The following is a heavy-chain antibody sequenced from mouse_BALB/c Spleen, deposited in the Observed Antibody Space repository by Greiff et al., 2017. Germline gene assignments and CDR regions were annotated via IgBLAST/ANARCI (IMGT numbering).Heavy chain of an antibody. J-gene: IGHJ4*01. V-gene: IGHV3-2*02. CDR3: ARYGNRLREGAMDY. CDR1: GYSITSDYA. Sequence: EVQRVESGPGLVKPSQSLSLTCTVTGYSITSDYAWNWIRQFPGNKLEWMGYISYGGSTSYNPSLKSRISITRDTSKNQFFLQLNSVTTEDTATYYCARYGNRLREGAMDYWGQGTSVTVSS. CDR2: ISYGGST. D-gene: IGHD2-1*01.